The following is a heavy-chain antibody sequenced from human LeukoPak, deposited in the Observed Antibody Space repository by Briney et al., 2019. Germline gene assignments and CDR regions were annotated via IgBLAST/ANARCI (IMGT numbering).Heavy chain of an antibody. CDR1: GFTFSSYA. V-gene: IGHV3-48*01. Sequence: HAGGSLRLSCAASGFTFSSYAMSWVRQAPGKGLEWVSYISSSSSTIYYADSVKGRFTISRDNAKNSLYLQMNSLRAEDTAVYYCARTGYSSGWFPWDAFDIWGQGTMVTVSS. CDR3: ARTGYSSGWFPWDAFDI. CDR2: ISSSSSTI. J-gene: IGHJ3*02. D-gene: IGHD6-19*01.